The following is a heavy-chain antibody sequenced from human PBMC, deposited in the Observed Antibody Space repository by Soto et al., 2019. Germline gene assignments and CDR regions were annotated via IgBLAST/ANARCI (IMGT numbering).Heavy chain of an antibody. CDR2: ISAYNGNT. V-gene: IGHV1-18*04. CDR3: ARGITIFGVGLDAFDI. D-gene: IGHD3-3*01. Sequence: ASVKGYCKASGYTFTSYGISWVRQAPGQGLEWMGWISAYNGNTNYAQKLQGRVTMTTDTSTSTAYMELRSLRSDDTAVYYCARGITIFGVGLDAFDIWGQGTMVTVSS. J-gene: IGHJ3*02. CDR1: GYTFTSYG.